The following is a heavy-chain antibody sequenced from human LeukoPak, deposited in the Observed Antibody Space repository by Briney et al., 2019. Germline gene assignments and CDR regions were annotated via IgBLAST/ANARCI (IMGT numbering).Heavy chain of an antibody. Sequence: GGSLRLSCAASGFTFSSYAMSWVRQAPGKGLEWVSAISGSGGSTYYADSVKGRFTISRDNSKNTLYLQMNGLRAEDTAVYYCAANGGYSYGFHFDYWGQGTLVTVSS. CDR2: ISGSGGST. CDR1: GFTFSSYA. D-gene: IGHD5-18*01. J-gene: IGHJ4*02. V-gene: IGHV3-23*01. CDR3: AANGGYSYGFHFDY.